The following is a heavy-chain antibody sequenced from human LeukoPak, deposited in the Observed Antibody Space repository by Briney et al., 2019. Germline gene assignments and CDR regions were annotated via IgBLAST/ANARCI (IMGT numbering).Heavy chain of an antibody. CDR2: IYYSGST. CDR1: GGSISSGDYY. J-gene: IGHJ5*02. Sequence: ASQTLSLTCTVSGGSISSGDYYWSWIRQPPGKGLEWIGYIYYSGSTYYNPSLKSRVTISVDTSKNQFSLKLSSVTAADTAVYYCARGRARRAITMVRGVMRWFDPWGQGTLVTVSS. D-gene: IGHD3-10*01. CDR3: ARGRARRAITMVRGVMRWFDP. V-gene: IGHV4-30-4*01.